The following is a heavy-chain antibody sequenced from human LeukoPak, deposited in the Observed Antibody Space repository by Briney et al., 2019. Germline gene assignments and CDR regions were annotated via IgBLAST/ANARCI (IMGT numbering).Heavy chain of an antibody. CDR2: MNPNSGNT. CDR3: AREWVYGDYFDYYYYMDV. D-gene: IGHD4-17*01. CDR1: GYTFTSYD. V-gene: IGHV1-8*01. J-gene: IGHJ6*03. Sequence: GASVKVSCKASGYTFTSYDINWVRQATGQGLEWMGWMNPNSGNTGYAQKFQGRVTMTRNTSISTAYMELSSLRSEDTAVYYCAREWVYGDYFDYYYYMDVWGKGTTVTISS.